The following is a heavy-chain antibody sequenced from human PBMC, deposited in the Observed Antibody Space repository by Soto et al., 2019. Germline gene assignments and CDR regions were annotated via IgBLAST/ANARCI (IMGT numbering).Heavy chain of an antibody. V-gene: IGHV1-2*04. CDR1: GYTFTGYY. CDR3: AREGIAAAGTFDY. CDR2: INPNSGGT. Sequence: ASVKVSCKASGYTFTGYYMHWVRQAPGQGLEWMGWINPNSGGTNYAQKFQGWVTMTRDTSISTAYMELSRLRSDDTAVYYCAREGIAAAGTFDYWGQGTLVTVSS. J-gene: IGHJ4*02. D-gene: IGHD6-13*01.